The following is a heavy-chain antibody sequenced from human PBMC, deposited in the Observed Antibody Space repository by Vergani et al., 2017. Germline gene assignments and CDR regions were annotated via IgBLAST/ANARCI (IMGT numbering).Heavy chain of an antibody. J-gene: IGHJ4*02. V-gene: IGHV1-8*01. Sequence: QVQLVQSGAAVKKPGASVKVSCKASGYTFTSYDINWVRQATGQGLEWMGWMNPNSGNTGYAQKFQGRVTMTRNTSISTAYMELSSLRSEDTAVYYCARAFRGWYYVIFDYWGQGTLVTVSS. CDR2: MNPNSGNT. D-gene: IGHD6-19*01. CDR3: ARAFRGWYYVIFDY. CDR1: GYTFTSYD.